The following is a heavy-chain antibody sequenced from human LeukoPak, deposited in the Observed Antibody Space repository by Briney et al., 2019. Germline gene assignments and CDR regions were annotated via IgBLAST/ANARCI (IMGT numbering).Heavy chain of an antibody. D-gene: IGHD3-10*01. Sequence: GGSLRLSCAASGFTFSSYSMNWVRQAPGKGLEWVSYISSSSSTIYYADSVKGRFTIPRDNAKNSLYLQMNSLRAEDTAVYYCARVGHHDAFDIWGQGTMVTVSS. CDR3: ARVGHHDAFDI. V-gene: IGHV3-48*01. CDR1: GFTFSSYS. J-gene: IGHJ3*02. CDR2: ISSSSSTI.